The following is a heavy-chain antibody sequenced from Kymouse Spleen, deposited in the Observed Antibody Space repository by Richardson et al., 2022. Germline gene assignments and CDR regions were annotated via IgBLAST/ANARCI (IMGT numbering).Heavy chain of an antibody. Sequence: QVQLVQSGAEVKKPGASVKVSCKASGYTFTSYAMHWVRQAPGQRLEWMGWINAGNGNTKYSQKFQGRVTITRDTSASTAYMELSSLRSEDTAVYYCARDGLLWFGELL*RVLLLLLRYGRLGPRDHGHRLL. J-gene: IGHJ6*02. CDR2: INAGNGNT. CDR1: GYTFTSYA. D-gene: IGHD3-10*01. V-gene: IGHV1-3*01. CDR3: ARDGLLWFGELL*RVLLLLLRYGR.